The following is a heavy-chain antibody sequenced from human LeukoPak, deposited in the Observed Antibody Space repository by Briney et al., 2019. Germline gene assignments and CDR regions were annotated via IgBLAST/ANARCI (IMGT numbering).Heavy chain of an antibody. CDR3: ARDPRTVRI. D-gene: IGHD1-1*01. V-gene: IGHV3-11*04. Sequence: TGGCLRLSCAASGFTFSDNYMTWVRQAPGKGLEWLSYISGNGGVIQYADSVKGRFTISRDNAKNLLYLQMDSLRVEDTAIYYCARDPRTVRIWGQGTLVTVSS. CDR2: ISGNGGVI. J-gene: IGHJ4*02. CDR1: GFTFSDNY.